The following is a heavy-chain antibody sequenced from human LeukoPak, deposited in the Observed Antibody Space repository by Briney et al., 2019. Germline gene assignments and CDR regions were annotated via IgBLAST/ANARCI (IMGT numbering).Heavy chain of an antibody. Sequence: GGSLRLSCAASGFNSNNYWMTWVRQTPGKGQEWVAHIKQDGSEEDYVDSVKGRFTISRDNAKNSLYLQMNNLRAEDTAIYYSSRGGDQSKYRPFDYWGQGTLVTVSS. D-gene: IGHD3-10*01. CDR3: SRGGDQSKYRPFDY. CDR2: IKQDGSEE. J-gene: IGHJ4*02. V-gene: IGHV3-7*03. CDR1: GFNSNNYW.